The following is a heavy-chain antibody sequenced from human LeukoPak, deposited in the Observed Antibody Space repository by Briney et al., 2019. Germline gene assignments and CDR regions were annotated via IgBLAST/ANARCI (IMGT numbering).Heavy chain of an antibody. V-gene: IGHV1-8*01. J-gene: IGHJ4*02. CDR1: GYTFTTHD. CDR2: MNPGSGDT. D-gene: IGHD3-9*01. Sequence: ASVKVSCKASGYTFTTHDLTWVRQATGQELEWMGWMNPGSGDTAYAQKFQGRVTMTRDTSMSTAYMELNSLGSEDTAIYYCARGLGDYNTDWFPVSGYWGQGTPVTVSS. CDR3: ARGLGDYNTDWFPVSGY.